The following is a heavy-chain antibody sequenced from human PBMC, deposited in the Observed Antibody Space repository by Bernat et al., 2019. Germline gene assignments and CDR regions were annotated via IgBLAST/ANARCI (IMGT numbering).Heavy chain of an antibody. J-gene: IGHJ4*02. D-gene: IGHD1-26*01. CDR1: GFSFGSYA. V-gene: IGHV3-23*01. CDR2: ISGSGGST. Sequence: EVQLLEGGGGLVQPGGSLRLSCAASGFSFGSYAMGWVRQAPGKGLEWVSAISGSGGSTYYADSVKGRFTISRDNSKNTLYLQMNSLRAEDTAVYYCAKAPVGAPLWVDYWGQGTLVTVSS. CDR3: AKAPVGAPLWVDY.